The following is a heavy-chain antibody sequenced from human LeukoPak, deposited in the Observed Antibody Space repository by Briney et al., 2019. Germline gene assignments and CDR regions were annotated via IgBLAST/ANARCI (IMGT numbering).Heavy chain of an antibody. Sequence: SGPTLVNPTQTLTLTCNFSGFSLSTSGMRVAWIRHPPGKALEWLELIDWDDDKFYSTSRQTRLTTVKETSQTEVVLTITNMDPVDTATYYCARAKYYYDSSGPEYYFDYGGQGTLVTVSS. CDR3: ARAKYYYDSSGPEYYFDY. CDR1: GFSLSTSGMR. J-gene: IGHJ4*02. V-gene: IGHV2-70*04. CDR2: IDWDDDK. D-gene: IGHD3-22*01.